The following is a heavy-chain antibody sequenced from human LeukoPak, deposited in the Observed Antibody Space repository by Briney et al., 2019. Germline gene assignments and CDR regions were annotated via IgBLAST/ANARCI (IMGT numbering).Heavy chain of an antibody. V-gene: IGHV1-69*04. CDR1: GGTFTSYA. D-gene: IGHD3-10*01. CDR2: IIPILGIV. Sequence: ASVKVSCKASGGTFTSYAISWVRQAPGQGLEWMGRIIPILGIVNYAQKFQGRVTITADKSTSTAYMELSSLRSEDTAVYYCASGSGSYYYYFDYWGQGTLVTVSS. CDR3: ASGSGSYYYYFDY. J-gene: IGHJ4*02.